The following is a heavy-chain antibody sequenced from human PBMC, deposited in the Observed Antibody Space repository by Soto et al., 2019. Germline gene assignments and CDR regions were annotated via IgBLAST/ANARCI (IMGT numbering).Heavy chain of an antibody. CDR2: IYPGDSDT. CDR1: GYSFTSYW. D-gene: IGHD3-3*01. Sequence: GESLKISCKGSGYSFTSYWIGWVRQMPGKGLEWMGIIYPGDSDTRYSPSFQGQVTISADKSISTAYLQWSSLKASDTAMYYCARLGSIFGVVIPTDGWFDPWGQGTLVTVSS. V-gene: IGHV5-51*01. J-gene: IGHJ5*02. CDR3: ARLGSIFGVVIPTDGWFDP.